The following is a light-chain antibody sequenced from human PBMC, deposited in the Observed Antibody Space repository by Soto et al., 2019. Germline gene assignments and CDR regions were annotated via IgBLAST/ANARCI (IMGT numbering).Light chain of an antibody. CDR1: LSVSSW. CDR2: DAS. V-gene: IGKV1-5*01. Sequence: DIQMTQSPSTLSASVGDRLTITCRASLSVSSWLAWYQQKPGTDPKLLTYDASTLQGGVPSRFSGSGSGTDFTVTISSLQPDDFATYYCQQYKSYYWTFGQGTKVEIK. CDR3: QQYKSYYWT. J-gene: IGKJ1*01.